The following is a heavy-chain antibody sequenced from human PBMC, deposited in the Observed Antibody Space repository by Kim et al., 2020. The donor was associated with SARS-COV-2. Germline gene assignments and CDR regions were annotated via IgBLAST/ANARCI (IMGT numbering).Heavy chain of an antibody. J-gene: IGHJ4*02. CDR3: ATEGGTSGRCGYFDS. V-gene: IGHV3-30*09. Sequence: DSVKGRFALSRDKFENTVYLEMNSLRDEDSAVYYCATEGGTSGRCGYFDSWGQGTLVTVSS. D-gene: IGHD2-15*01.